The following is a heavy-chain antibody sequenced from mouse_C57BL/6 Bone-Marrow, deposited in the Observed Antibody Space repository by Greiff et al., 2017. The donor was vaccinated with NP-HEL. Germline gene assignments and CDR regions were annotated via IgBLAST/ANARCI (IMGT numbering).Heavy chain of an antibody. CDR3: ASSYCGRGWVAY. D-gene: IGHD1-1*01. V-gene: IGHV1-19*01. CDR1: GYTFTDYY. J-gene: IGHJ3*01. CDR2: INPYNGGT. Sequence: EVQLQQSGPVLVKPGASVKMSCKASGYTFTDYYMNWVKQSHGKSLEWIGVINPYNGGTSYNQKFKGQSTLTVDKSSSTAYMQLNSLTSEDSAVYDGASSYCGRGWVAYWGQGTLVTVSA.